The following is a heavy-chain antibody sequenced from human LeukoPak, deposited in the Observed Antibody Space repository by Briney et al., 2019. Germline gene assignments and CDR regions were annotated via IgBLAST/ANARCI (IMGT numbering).Heavy chain of an antibody. D-gene: IGHD2-2*01. Sequence: VGSLRLSCAASGFTFSSYAMSWVRQAPGKGLEWVSAIGGGGGSTYYAGSVKGRFTISRDNSKNTLYLQMNSLRAEDTAVYYCAKDGVLGCSSTSCYSGYFDYWGQGTLVTVSS. V-gene: IGHV3-23*01. CDR3: AKDGVLGCSSTSCYSGYFDY. CDR1: GFTFSSYA. J-gene: IGHJ4*02. CDR2: IGGGGGST.